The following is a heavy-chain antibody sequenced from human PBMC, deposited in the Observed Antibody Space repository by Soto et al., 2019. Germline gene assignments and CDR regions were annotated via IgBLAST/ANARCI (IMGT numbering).Heavy chain of an antibody. CDR3: ARDPVAGWFDP. Sequence: ASVKVSCKTSGYTFTCYNMHWVRQAPGQGLEWMGWISAYNGNTNYAQKLQGRVTMTTDTSTSTAYMELRSLRSDDTAVYYCARDPVAGWFDPWGQGTLVT. J-gene: IGHJ5*02. CDR2: ISAYNGNT. V-gene: IGHV1-18*04. CDR1: GYTFTCYN.